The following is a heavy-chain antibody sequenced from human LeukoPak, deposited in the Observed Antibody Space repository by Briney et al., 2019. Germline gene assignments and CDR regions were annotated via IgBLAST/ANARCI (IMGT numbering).Heavy chain of an antibody. CDR1: GFTFSSYA. CDR2: ISGSGGST. J-gene: IGHJ6*02. CDR3: TTDPALMDV. V-gene: IGHV3-23*01. Sequence: GGSLRLSCAASGFTFSSYAMSWVRQAPGKGLEWVSAISGSGGSTYYADSVKGRFTISRDNSKNTLYLQMNSLKTEDTAVYYCTTDPALMDVWGQGTTVTVSS.